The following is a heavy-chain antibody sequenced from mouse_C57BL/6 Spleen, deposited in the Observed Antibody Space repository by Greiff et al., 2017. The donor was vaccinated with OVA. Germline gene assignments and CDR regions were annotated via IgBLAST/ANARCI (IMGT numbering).Heavy chain of an antibody. Sequence: QVHVKQPGAELVKPGASVKVSCKASGYTFTSYWMHWVKQRPGQGLEWIGRIHPSDSDTNYNQKFKGKATLTVDKSSSTAYMQLSSLTSEDSAVYYCAMYGSSYGWFAYWGQGTLVTVSA. CDR2: IHPSDSDT. D-gene: IGHD1-1*01. CDR3: AMYGSSYGWFAY. V-gene: IGHV1-74*01. J-gene: IGHJ3*01. CDR1: GYTFTSYW.